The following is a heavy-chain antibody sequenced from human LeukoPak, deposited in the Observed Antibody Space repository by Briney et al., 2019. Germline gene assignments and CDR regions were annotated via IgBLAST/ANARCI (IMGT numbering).Heavy chain of an antibody. V-gene: IGHV1-8*02. CDR3: ARDEVVAAPNYFGMVV. CDR2: MNPNSGNT. Sequence: ASVKVSCKTSGYSFSRYYIHWVRQAPGQGLEWMGWMNPNSGNTGLAQKFQGRVTLTRDTSLSTAYMELSNLRSDDTAVYYCARDEVVAAPNYFGMVVWGQGTTVSVSS. D-gene: IGHD2-15*01. J-gene: IGHJ6*02. CDR1: GYSFSRYY.